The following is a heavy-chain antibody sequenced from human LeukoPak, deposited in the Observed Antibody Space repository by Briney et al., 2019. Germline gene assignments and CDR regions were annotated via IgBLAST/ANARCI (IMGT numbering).Heavy chain of an antibody. Sequence: SGGSLRLSCAASGFTVSSFYMSWVRQAPGKGLESVSVISNDGGTYYADSVKGRFTISRDNSKNTVYLQMNSRRAEDTAVYYCAGDKTTSGWYEIDYWGQGALVTVSS. CDR3: AGDKTTSGWYEIDY. J-gene: IGHJ4*02. CDR2: ISNDGGT. D-gene: IGHD6-19*01. V-gene: IGHV3-53*01. CDR1: GFTVSSFY.